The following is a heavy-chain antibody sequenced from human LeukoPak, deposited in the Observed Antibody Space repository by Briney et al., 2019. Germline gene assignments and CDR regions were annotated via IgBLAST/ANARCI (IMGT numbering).Heavy chain of an antibody. Sequence: SETLSLTCAVYGGSFSDYYWSWIRQPPGKGLEWIGEINHSGSPNYNPSLKSRVTISVDTSKNQFSLKLNSVTAADTAVYYCAAGGTGGYWGQGTLVTVSS. V-gene: IGHV4-34*01. D-gene: IGHD3-10*01. CDR2: INHSGSP. CDR3: AAGGTGGY. J-gene: IGHJ4*02. CDR1: GGSFSDYY.